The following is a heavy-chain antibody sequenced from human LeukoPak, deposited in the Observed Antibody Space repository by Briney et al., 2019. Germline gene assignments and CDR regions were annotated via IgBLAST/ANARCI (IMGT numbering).Heavy chain of an antibody. V-gene: IGHV1-18*01. J-gene: IGHJ4*02. D-gene: IGHD3-22*01. Sequence: ASVKVSCKASGGTFSSYAISWVRQAPGQGLEWMGWISAYNGNTNYAQKPQGRVTMTTDTSTSTAYMELRSLRSDDTAVYYCARDDSSGFTYWGQGTLVTVSS. CDR3: ARDDSSGFTY. CDR1: GGTFSSYA. CDR2: ISAYNGNT.